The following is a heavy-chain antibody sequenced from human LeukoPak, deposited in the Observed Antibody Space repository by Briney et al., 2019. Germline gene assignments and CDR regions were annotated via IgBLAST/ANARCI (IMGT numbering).Heavy chain of an antibody. J-gene: IGHJ6*03. D-gene: IGHD1-1*01. CDR2: INTNTEKP. CDR1: GYTFTTYG. V-gene: IGHV7-4-1*02. CDR3: ARGMSNSPYYFYYYMDV. Sequence: ASVKVSCKASGYTFTTYGMNWARQAPGQGLEWMGCINTNTEKPTYAQGFTGRFVFSLDTSVSTAYLQISSLKAEDTAVYYCARGMSNSPYYFYYYMDVWGKGTTVTVSS.